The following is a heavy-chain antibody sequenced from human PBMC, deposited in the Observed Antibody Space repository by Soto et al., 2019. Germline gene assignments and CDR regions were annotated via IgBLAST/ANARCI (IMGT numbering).Heavy chain of an antibody. CDR1: GGSISSYY. CDR2: IYYSGST. D-gene: IGHD2-21*02. Sequence: SETLSLTCTVSGGSISSYYWSWIRQPPGKGLEWIGDIYYSGSTNYNPSLKSRVTISVDTSKNQFSLKLSSVTAADTAVYYCARGQHIVVVTARYNWFDPWGQGTLVTVSS. CDR3: ARGQHIVVVTARYNWFDP. V-gene: IGHV4-59*08. J-gene: IGHJ5*02.